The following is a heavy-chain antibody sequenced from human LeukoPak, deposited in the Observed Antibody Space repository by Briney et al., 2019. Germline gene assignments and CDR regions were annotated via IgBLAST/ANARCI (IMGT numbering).Heavy chain of an antibody. D-gene: IGHD7-27*01. CDR1: GGSISSSSYY. V-gene: IGHV4-39*01. J-gene: IGHJ4*02. Sequence: SETLSLTCPVSGGSISSSSYYWGWIRQPPGKGLEWIGSIYYSGSTYYNPSLKSRVTISVDTSKNQFSLKLSSVTAADTAVYYCARISLLGITDYWGQGTLVTVSS. CDR3: ARISLLGITDY. CDR2: IYYSGST.